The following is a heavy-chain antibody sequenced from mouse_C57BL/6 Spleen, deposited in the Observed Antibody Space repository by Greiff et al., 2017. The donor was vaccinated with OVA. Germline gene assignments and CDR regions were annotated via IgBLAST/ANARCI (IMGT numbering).Heavy chain of an antibody. CDR2: ISSGGDYI. CDR1: GFTFSSYA. V-gene: IGHV5-9-1*02. J-gene: IGHJ2*01. Sequence: DVMLVESGEGLVKPGGSLKLSCAASGFTFSSYAMSWVRQTPEKRLEWVAYISSGGDYIYYADTVKGRFTLSRDNARNTLYLQMSSLKSEDTAMYYCTRNWDYFDYWGQGTTLTVSS. CDR3: TRNWDYFDY. D-gene: IGHD4-1*01.